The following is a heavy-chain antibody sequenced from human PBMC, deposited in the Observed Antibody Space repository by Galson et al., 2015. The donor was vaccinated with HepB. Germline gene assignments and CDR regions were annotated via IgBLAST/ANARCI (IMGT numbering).Heavy chain of an antibody. CDR2: VYYTGSS. CDR1: GGSISTYS. V-gene: IGHV4-59*01. J-gene: IGHJ4*02. CDR3: AREGYDSNASFDY. Sequence: ETLSLTCTVSGGSISTYSWSWIRQPPGRGLGWIGYVYYTGSSRYNSSLESRVAISVDTSKNQFSLRLSSVTAADTAVYYCAREGYDSNASFDYWGQGILVTVSS. D-gene: IGHD3-22*01.